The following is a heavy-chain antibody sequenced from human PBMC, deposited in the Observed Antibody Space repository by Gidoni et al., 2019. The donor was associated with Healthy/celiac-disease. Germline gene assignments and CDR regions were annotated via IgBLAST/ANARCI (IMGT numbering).Heavy chain of an antibody. CDR3: ARGQPEHYYYCGMDV. D-gene: IGHD2-2*01. CDR1: GGTFSSYV. Sequence: QVQLVQSGAAVKKPGSSVQVSCKASGGTFSSYVLSWVRQAPGQGLEWMGGIIPIFGTANYAQKFQGRGTITADDPTSTAYMELSSLRSDDTAVYYCARGQPEHYYYCGMDVWGQGTTVTVSS. J-gene: IGHJ6*02. V-gene: IGHV1-69*01. CDR2: IIPIFGTA.